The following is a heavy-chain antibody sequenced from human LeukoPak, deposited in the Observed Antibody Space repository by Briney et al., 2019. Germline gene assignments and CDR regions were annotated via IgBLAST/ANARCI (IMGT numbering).Heavy chain of an antibody. V-gene: IGHV4-61*02. Sequence: SETLSLTCTVSGGSIGSGNYYWSWIRQPAGKGLEWIGRIFTSGSTNYNPSLKSRVTMSVDTSKNQFSLKLSSVTAADTAVYYCAREYDFWSGYYDYWGQGTLVTVSS. CDR3: AREYDFWSGYYDY. CDR1: GGSIGSGNYY. J-gene: IGHJ4*02. CDR2: IFTSGST. D-gene: IGHD3-3*01.